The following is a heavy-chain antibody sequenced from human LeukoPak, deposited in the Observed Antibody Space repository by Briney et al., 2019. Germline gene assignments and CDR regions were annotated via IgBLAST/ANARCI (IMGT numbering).Heavy chain of an antibody. V-gene: IGHV3-30-3*01. CDR1: GFTFSSYS. J-gene: IGHJ4*02. D-gene: IGHD3-10*01. CDR2: ISYDGSTK. CDR3: AKVGDYFMPDY. Sequence: GGSLRLSCAASGFTFSSYSMHWVRQAPGKGLEWVAVISYDGSTKYYADSVKGRFTISRDNSKNTLYLQMDSLRTEDTAVYYCAKVGDYFMPDYWGQGTLVTVSS.